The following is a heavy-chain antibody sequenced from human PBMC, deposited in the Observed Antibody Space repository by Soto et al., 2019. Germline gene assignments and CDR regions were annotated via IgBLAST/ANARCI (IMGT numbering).Heavy chain of an antibody. J-gene: IGHJ1*01. Sequence: SETLSLTCTVSGGSISSGGYYWSWIRQNPGKGLEWIGYIYYSRSTYYNPSLKSRVTISVDTSKNQFSLKLSSVTAADTAVYYCATYYYDSSGEYFQHWGQGTLVTVSS. CDR3: ATYYYDSSGEYFQH. CDR2: IYYSRST. CDR1: GGSISSGGYY. V-gene: IGHV4-31*03. D-gene: IGHD3-22*01.